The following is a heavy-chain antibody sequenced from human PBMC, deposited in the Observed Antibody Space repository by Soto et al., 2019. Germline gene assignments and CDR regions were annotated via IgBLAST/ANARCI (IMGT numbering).Heavy chain of an antibody. D-gene: IGHD2-2*01. CDR2: ISVYRGDT. CDR1: GYTFGNYG. CDR3: ERTQPVSSSLRCYHVGGNY. V-gene: IGHV1-18*01. Sequence: GPEVKKPGASVKVSCKASGYTFGNYGLTWVRQAPGQGLEWMGWISVYRGDTNYAQKFQDRVTMTTATSTSTAYKELRSLTSDDTAVYYCERTQPVSSSLRCYHVGGNYWGQGTLVTVSS. J-gene: IGHJ4*02.